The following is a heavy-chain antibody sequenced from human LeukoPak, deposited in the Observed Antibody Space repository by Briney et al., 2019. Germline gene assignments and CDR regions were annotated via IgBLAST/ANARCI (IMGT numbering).Heavy chain of an antibody. D-gene: IGHD4-17*01. CDR2: ISWNSGSI. V-gene: IGHV3-9*01. CDR1: GFTFDDYA. J-gene: IGHJ3*02. Sequence: GGSLRLSCAASGFTFDDYAMHWVRQAPGKGLEGVSGISWNSGSIGYADSVKGRFTISRDNAKNSLYLQMNSLRAEDTALYYCAKDITHDYGDYRDAFDIWGQGTMVTVSS. CDR3: AKDITHDYGDYRDAFDI.